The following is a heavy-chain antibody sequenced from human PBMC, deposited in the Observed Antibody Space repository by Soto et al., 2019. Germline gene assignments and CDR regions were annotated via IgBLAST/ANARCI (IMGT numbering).Heavy chain of an antibody. CDR3: AXXXXXGEFHSNYFDY. Sequence: QVQLQESGPGLVKPSQTLSLTCTVSGGSISSGDYYWSWIRQPPGKGLEWIGYIYYSGSTYYNPSLKSRVTISVDTSKNQFSLKLSSVTAADTAVYXXAXXXXXGEFHSNYFDYWGQGTPVTXSS. D-gene: IGHD3-10*01. CDR1: GGSISSGDYY. J-gene: IGHJ4*02. CDR2: IYYSGST. V-gene: IGHV4-30-4*01.